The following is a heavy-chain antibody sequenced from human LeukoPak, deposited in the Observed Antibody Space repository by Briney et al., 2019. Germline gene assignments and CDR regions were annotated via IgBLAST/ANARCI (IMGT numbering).Heavy chain of an antibody. Sequence: PGGSLRLSCAASGFIFSNYGMSWVRQAPGKGLEWVSDISGGGGETHYADSVKGRFTISRDNSKSTLYVQMNSLRVEDTAVYYCAKRSGGGTSAPQYMDVWGQGTPVTVSS. CDR2: ISGGGGET. D-gene: IGHD4-23*01. CDR1: GFIFSNYG. CDR3: AKRSGGGTSAPQYMDV. J-gene: IGHJ6*03. V-gene: IGHV3-23*01.